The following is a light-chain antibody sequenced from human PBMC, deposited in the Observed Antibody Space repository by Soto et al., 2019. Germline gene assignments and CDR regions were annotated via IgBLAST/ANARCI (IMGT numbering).Light chain of an antibody. CDR3: QVWDSSSDHPFYV. V-gene: IGLV3-21*02. J-gene: IGLJ1*01. CDR2: DDS. Sequence: SSELTQPPSVSVAPGQTARITCGGNNIGSKSVHGYQQKPGQAPVLVVYDDSDRHSGIPERFSGSNSGNTATLTISRVEAGDEADYYCQVWDSSSDHPFYVFGTGTKVTVL. CDR1: NIGSKS.